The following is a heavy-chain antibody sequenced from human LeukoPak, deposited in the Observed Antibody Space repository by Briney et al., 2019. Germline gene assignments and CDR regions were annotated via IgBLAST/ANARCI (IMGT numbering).Heavy chain of an antibody. D-gene: IGHD3-10*01. CDR2: IYYSGST. CDR1: GGSMSSGGYY. J-gene: IGHJ4*02. CDR3: ARKENVYYYFDY. Sequence: SETLSLTCTVSGGSMSSGGYYWSWIRQHPGKGLEWIGYIYYSGSTYYNPSLQSRVTMSVDTSKNQFSLKLSSVTAVDTAVYYCARKENVYYYFDYWGQGTLVTVSS. V-gene: IGHV4-31*03.